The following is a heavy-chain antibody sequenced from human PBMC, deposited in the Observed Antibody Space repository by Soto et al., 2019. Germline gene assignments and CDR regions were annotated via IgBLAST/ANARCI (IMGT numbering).Heavy chain of an antibody. CDR2: MYHSGST. D-gene: IGHD3-9*01. V-gene: IGHV4-30-2*01. J-gene: IGHJ3*02. CDR1: GGSISSGGYS. CDR3: ARVYPTLVGRYFDWYSHDAFDI. Sequence: SETLSLTCAVSGGSISSGGYSWSWIRQPPGKGLEWIGYMYHSGSTYYNPSLKSRVTISIDRSKNQFSLKLSSVTAADTAVYYCARVYPTLVGRYFDWYSHDAFDIWGQGTMVTVSS.